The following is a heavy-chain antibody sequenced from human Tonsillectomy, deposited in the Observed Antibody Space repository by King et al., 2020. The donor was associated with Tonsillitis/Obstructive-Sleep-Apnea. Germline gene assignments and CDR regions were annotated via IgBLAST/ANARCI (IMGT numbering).Heavy chain of an antibody. V-gene: IGHV1-18*01. D-gene: IGHD4-17*01. Sequence: QLVQSGAEVKKPGASVKVSCKASGYTFTSYGISWVRQAPGQGLEWMGWISAYNCNTKYAQKLQGRVTMTTDTSTSTAYMELRSLRSDDTAVYYCARDAGDYDVGGGIDYWGQGTLVTVSS. J-gene: IGHJ4*02. CDR3: ARDAGDYDVGGGIDY. CDR2: ISAYNCNT. CDR1: GYTFTSYG.